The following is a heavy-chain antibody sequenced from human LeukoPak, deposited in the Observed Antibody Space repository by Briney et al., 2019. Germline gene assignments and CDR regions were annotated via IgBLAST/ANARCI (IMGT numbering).Heavy chain of an antibody. J-gene: IGHJ4*02. CDR1: GFTVGNNY. D-gene: IGHD2-8*01. CDR2: IFSHGET. CDR3: ARDPPAVSINTYA. V-gene: IGHV3-66*01. Sequence: PGGSLRLSCAAFGFTVGNNYMNWVRQAPGKGLEWVSLIFSHGETSYADSVKGRFTISRDNSKNTLYLQMSGLRVEDTAVYYCARDPPAVSINTYAWGQGTLVTVSS.